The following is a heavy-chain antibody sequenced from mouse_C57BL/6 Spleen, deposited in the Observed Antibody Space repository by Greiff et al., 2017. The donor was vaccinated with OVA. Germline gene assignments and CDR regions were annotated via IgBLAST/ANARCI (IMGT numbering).Heavy chain of an antibody. CDR1: GYTFTSYG. Sequence: VQLQQSGAELARPGASVKPSCKASGYTFTSYGISWVKQRTGQGLEWIGEIYPRSGNTYYNEKFKGKGTLTADKSSSTAYMELRSLTSEDSAVYFCARNDYGSSYVAYWGQGTLVTVSA. D-gene: IGHD1-1*01. CDR3: ARNDYGSSYVAY. V-gene: IGHV1-81*01. CDR2: IYPRSGNT. J-gene: IGHJ3*01.